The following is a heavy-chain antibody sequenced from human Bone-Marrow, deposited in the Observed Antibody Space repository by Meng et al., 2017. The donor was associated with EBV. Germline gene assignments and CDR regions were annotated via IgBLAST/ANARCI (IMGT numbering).Heavy chain of an antibody. CDR3: ARNNGDYVSDP. CDR2: ISYSGST. D-gene: IGHD4-17*01. V-gene: IGHV4-61*01. J-gene: IGHJ5*02. Sequence: QVQLQESGPGLVKPLETLSLTCTVSGGSVSSGSYYWNWIRQPPGKGREWIGYISYSGSTKYNPSLKSRVAISVDTSKNQFSLKLSSVTAADTAVYYCARNNGDYVSDPWGQGTLVTVSS. CDR1: GGSVSSGSYY.